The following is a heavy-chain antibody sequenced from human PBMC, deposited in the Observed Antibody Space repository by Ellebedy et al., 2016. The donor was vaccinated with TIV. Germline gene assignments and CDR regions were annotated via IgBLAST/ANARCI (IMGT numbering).Heavy chain of an antibody. CDR3: ARGRVQTRGHWFDP. CDR2: ISYSGST. Sequence: MPSETLSLTCTVSGGSISSDNYYWGWIRQPPGKGLEWIGSISYSGSTFYNPSLKSRVTISVDTSKNWFSLRLTSLTAADTAVYYFARGRVQTRGHWFDPWGQGTLVTVSS. D-gene: IGHD1-1*01. CDR1: GGSISSDNYY. V-gene: IGHV4-39*07. J-gene: IGHJ5*02.